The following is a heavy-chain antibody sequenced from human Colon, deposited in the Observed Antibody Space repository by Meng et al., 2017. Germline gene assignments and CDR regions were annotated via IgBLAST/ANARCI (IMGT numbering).Heavy chain of an antibody. CDR3: AGDSSGYNWLDP. CDR1: GGSISNYY. D-gene: IGHD6-19*01. J-gene: IGHJ5*02. Sequence: QLPPHGPGPGLVNPTSPLSLTRTVSGGSISNYYWSWIRQPPGKGLEWIGYIYYSGTTNYNPSLKSRVTISIDTSKNQFSLKLNSVTAADTAVYYCAGDSSGYNWLDPWGQGTLVTVSS. CDR2: IYYSGTT. V-gene: IGHV4-59*01.